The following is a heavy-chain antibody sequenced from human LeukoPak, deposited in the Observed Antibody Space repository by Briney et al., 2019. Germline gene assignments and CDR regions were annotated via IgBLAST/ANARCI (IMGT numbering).Heavy chain of an antibody. CDR2: INPNNGVT. J-gene: IGHJ4*02. V-gene: IGHV1-2*02. CDR3: ARDYYGSGIYSTDC. Sequence: ASVKVSCKASGYSFNDYQIHWVRQAPGQGLEWMGWINPNNGVTNYAQKFQGRVTMTRDTSISTAYMELSRLRSDDTAVYYCARDYYGSGIYSTDCCGQGTLVTVSS. CDR1: GYSFNDYQ. D-gene: IGHD3-10*01.